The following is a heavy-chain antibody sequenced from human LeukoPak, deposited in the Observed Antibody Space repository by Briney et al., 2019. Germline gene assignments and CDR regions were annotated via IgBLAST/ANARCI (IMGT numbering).Heavy chain of an antibody. CDR3: ARAIYCSSTSCYYLPYYYGMDV. V-gene: IGHV1-3*01. D-gene: IGHD2-2*01. CDR2: INADNGNT. Sequence: WASVKVSCKASGYTFTNYAMHWVRQAPGQRLEWMGWINADNGNTKYSQKFQSRVTITRDTSASTAYMELSSLRSEDTAVYYCARAIYCSSTSCYYLPYYYGMDVWGKGTTVTVSS. J-gene: IGHJ6*04. CDR1: GYTFTNYA.